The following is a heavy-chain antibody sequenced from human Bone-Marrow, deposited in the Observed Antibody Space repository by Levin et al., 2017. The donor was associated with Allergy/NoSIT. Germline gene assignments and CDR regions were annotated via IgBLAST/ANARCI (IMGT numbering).Heavy chain of an antibody. Sequence: SETLSLTCAISGDSVSSNSAAWNWIRQSPSRGLEWLGRTYYRSKWYNDYAVSVKSRITINPDTSKNQFSLQLSSVTPEDTAVYYCARVPWNQLSNWFDPWGQGTLVTVSS. CDR1: GDSVSSNSAA. CDR3: ARVPWNQLSNWFDP. D-gene: IGHD2-2*01. CDR2: TYYRSKWYN. J-gene: IGHJ5*02. V-gene: IGHV6-1*01.